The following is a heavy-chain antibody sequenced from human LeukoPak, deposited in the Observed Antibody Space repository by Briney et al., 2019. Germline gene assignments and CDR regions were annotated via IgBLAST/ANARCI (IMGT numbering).Heavy chain of an antibody. CDR3: ARGMYYYDSSGYYWPDAFDI. CDR2: IIPIFGTA. Sequence: ASVKVSCKASGGTFSSYAISWVRQAPGQGLEWMGGIIPIFGTANYAQKLQGRVTMTTDTSTSTAYMELRSLRSDDTAVYYCARGMYYYDSSGYYWPDAFDIWGQGTMVTVSS. V-gene: IGHV1-69*05. CDR1: GGTFSSYA. J-gene: IGHJ3*02. D-gene: IGHD3-22*01.